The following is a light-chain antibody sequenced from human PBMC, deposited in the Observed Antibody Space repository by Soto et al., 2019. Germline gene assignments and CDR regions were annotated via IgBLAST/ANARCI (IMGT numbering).Light chain of an antibody. CDR1: SSDVGAYNY. V-gene: IGLV2-14*03. Sequence: QSALTQPASVSGSPGQSITISCTGTSSDVGAYNYVSWYQQHPGKVPKLMIYDVSDRPSGVSNRFSGSKSCNTASLTISGLQAEDEADYYCSSFTRSNSYVFGPGTKLTVL. CDR2: DVS. J-gene: IGLJ1*01. CDR3: SSFTRSNSYV.